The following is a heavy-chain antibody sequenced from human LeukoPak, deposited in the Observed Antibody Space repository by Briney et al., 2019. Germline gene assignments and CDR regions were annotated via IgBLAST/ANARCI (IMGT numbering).Heavy chain of an antibody. D-gene: IGHD3-10*01. CDR3: ARDDRYYYGSGSYYTSPHFDY. V-gene: IGHV3-21*01. CDR2: ISSSSSYI. Sequence: GGSLRLSCAASGFTFSSYSMNWVRQAPGKGLEWVSSISSSSSYIYYADSVKGRFTISRDNAKNSLYLQMNSLRAEDTAVYYCARDDRYYYGSGSYYTSPHFDYWGQGTLVTVSS. J-gene: IGHJ4*02. CDR1: GFTFSSYS.